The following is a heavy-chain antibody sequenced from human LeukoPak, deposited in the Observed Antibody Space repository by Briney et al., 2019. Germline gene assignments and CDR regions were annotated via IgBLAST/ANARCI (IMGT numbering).Heavy chain of an antibody. CDR2: IYYSGST. J-gene: IGHJ4*02. CDR3: ARETAMVRGVKIPTNFDY. CDR1: GGSISSGVYY. D-gene: IGHD3-10*01. Sequence: KPSETLSLTCTVSGGSISSGVYYWSWIRQHPGKGLEWIGYIYYSGSTYYSPSLKSRVTISVDTSKNQFSLKLSSVTAADTAVYYCARETAMVRGVKIPTNFDYWGQGTLVTVSS. V-gene: IGHV4-31*03.